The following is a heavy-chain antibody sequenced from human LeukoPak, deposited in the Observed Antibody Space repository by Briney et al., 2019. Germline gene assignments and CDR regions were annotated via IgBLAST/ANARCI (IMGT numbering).Heavy chain of an antibody. V-gene: IGHV3-74*01. Sequence: GGSLRLSCAASGFTFSSYWMHWVRQAPEKGLVWVSLISTDGSSIRYADSVKGRFTISRDNAKNTLYVQMNSLRAEDTAVYYCARGGSGSSYLVQIWGQGTLVTVSS. J-gene: IGHJ4*02. D-gene: IGHD1-26*01. CDR1: GFTFSSYW. CDR2: ISTDGSSI. CDR3: ARGGSGSSYLVQI.